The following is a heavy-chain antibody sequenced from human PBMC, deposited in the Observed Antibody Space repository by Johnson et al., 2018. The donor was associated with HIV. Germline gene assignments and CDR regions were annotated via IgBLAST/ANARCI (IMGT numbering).Heavy chain of an antibody. CDR2: ISYDGSNK. J-gene: IGHJ3*02. V-gene: IGHV3-30-3*01. CDR3: AGDGESQPLPLGDDFDI. CDR1: GFTFSSYA. D-gene: IGHD7-27*01. Sequence: QVQLVESGGGVVQPGRSLRLSCAASGFTFSSYAMHWVRQAPGKGLEWVAVISYDGSNKYYADSVKGRFTISRDNSKNTLYLQMNSLRTEDTAVYYGAGDGESQPLPLGDDFDIWGQGTMVTVSS.